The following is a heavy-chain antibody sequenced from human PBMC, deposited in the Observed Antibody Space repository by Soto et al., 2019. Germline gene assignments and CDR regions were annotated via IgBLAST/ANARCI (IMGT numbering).Heavy chain of an antibody. J-gene: IGHJ4*02. V-gene: IGHV4-34*01. CDR3: ARGGGLRSSSWYPFDY. CDR1: GGSFSGYY. Sequence: PSATLSLTCAVYGGSFSGYYWSWIRQPPGKGLEWIGEINHSGSTNYNPSLKSRVTISVDTSKNQFSLKLSSVTAADTAVYYCARGGGLRSSSWYPFDYWGQGTLVTVSS. CDR2: INHSGST. D-gene: IGHD6-13*01.